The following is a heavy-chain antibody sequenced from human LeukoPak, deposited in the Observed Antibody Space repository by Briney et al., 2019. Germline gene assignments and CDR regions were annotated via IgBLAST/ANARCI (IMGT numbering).Heavy chain of an antibody. CDR3: AREKGPRYFDY. Sequence: SETLSLTCIVSGGSISSNSHYWGWIRQPPGKGLEWIGEINHSGSTNYNPSLKSRVTISVDTSKNQFSLKLSSVTAADTAVYYCAREKGPRYFDYWGQGTLVTVSS. V-gene: IGHV4-39*07. CDR2: INHSGST. CDR1: GGSISSNSHY. J-gene: IGHJ4*02.